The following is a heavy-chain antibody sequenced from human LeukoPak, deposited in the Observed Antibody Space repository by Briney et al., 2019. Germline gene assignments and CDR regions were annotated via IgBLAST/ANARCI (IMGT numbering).Heavy chain of an antibody. Sequence: GGSLRLSCAASGFTFSTYTMHWVRQAPGKGLEWVAVMSYDGSNKCYSDSVRGRFTISRDISKNTLYLQMSSLRGEDTAMYYCARGSSAWYHDSWGQGTLVTVSS. J-gene: IGHJ4*02. CDR2: MSYDGSNK. CDR1: GFTFSTYT. D-gene: IGHD6-19*01. V-gene: IGHV3-30*04. CDR3: ARGSSAWYHDS.